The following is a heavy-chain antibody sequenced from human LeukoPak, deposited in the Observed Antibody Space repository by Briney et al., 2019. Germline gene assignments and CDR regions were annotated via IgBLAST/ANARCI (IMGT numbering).Heavy chain of an antibody. CDR3: ARDPIAAAGSLDY. D-gene: IGHD6-13*01. V-gene: IGHV1-2*02. CDR2: INPNSGGT. Sequence: ASVKVSCKASGYTFTGYYMHWVRQAPGQGLEWTGWINPNSGGTSYAQKFQDRVTVTRDTSISTAYMELSRLRSDDTALYCCARDPIAAAGSLDYWGQGTLVTVSS. CDR1: GYTFTGYY. J-gene: IGHJ4*02.